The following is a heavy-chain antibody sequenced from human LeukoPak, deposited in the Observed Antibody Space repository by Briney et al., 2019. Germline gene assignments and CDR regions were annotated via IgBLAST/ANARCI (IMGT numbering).Heavy chain of an antibody. D-gene: IGHD3-3*01. CDR3: ARERIFGVVHDAFDI. Sequence: PSETLSLTCTVSGGSISSYYWSWLRQPPGKGLEWIGYIYYSGSTNYNPSLKSRVTISVDTSKNQFSLKLSSVTAADTAVYYCARERIFGVVHDAFDIWGQGTMVTVSS. J-gene: IGHJ3*02. CDR1: GGSISSYY. CDR2: IYYSGST. V-gene: IGHV4-59*01.